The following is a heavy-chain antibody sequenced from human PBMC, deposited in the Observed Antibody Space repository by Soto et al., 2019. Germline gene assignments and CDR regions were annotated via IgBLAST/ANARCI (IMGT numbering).Heavy chain of an antibody. CDR2: ISYDGSNK. J-gene: IGHJ3*02. CDR1: GFTFSSYA. V-gene: IGHV3-30-3*01. CDR3: ARENRDGYNYLLGAFDI. Sequence: QVQLVESGGGVVQPGRSLRLSCAASGFTFSSYAMHWVRQAPGKGLEWVAVISYDGSNKYYADSVKGRFTISRDNSKNTLYLQINSLRAEDTAVYYCARENRDGYNYLLGAFDIWGQGTMVTVSS. D-gene: IGHD5-12*01.